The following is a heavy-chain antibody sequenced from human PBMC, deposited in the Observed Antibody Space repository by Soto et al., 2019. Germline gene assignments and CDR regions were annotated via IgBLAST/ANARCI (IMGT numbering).Heavy chain of an antibody. D-gene: IGHD3-22*01. CDR3: AATPGDSSGYTTFDP. J-gene: IGHJ5*02. CDR2: IVVGSGNT. V-gene: IGHV1-58*01. CDR1: GFTFTSSA. Sequence: SVKVSCKASGFTFTSSAVQWVRQARGQRLEWIGWIVVGSGNTNYAQKFQERVTITRDMSTSTAYMELSSLRSEDTAVYYCAATPGDSSGYTTFDPWGQGTLVTVSS.